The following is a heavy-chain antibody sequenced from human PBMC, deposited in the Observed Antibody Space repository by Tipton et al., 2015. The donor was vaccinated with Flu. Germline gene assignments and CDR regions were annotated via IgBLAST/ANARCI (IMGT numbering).Heavy chain of an antibody. CDR3: VRIVLPALVGAFDV. V-gene: IGHV4-38-2*02. D-gene: IGHD3-10*01. CDR1: GDSIRSDYY. J-gene: IGHJ3*01. Sequence: TLSLTCTLSGDSIRSDYYWGWVRQPPGKGLEWIGNIFHTGSTYHNPSLKSRVTISINTSKNQLSLKLNSVTAADTAVYYCVRIVLPALVGAFDVWGQGTMVTVSS. CDR2: IFHTGST.